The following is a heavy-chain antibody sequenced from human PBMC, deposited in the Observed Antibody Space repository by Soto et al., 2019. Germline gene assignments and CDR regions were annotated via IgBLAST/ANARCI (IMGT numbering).Heavy chain of an antibody. Sequence: PSETLSLTCAVSGGSLVSGGYSWSWIRQPPGKGLHWIGHIYEGGTTYYTPSLDSRVAISVDKCKNQFSLRVSSVTAADTAVYFCVRRSPEDAFDIWGQGTLVTVSS. CDR1: GGSLVSGGYS. CDR3: VRRSPEDAFDI. V-gene: IGHV4-30-2*01. CDR2: IYEGGTT. J-gene: IGHJ3*02.